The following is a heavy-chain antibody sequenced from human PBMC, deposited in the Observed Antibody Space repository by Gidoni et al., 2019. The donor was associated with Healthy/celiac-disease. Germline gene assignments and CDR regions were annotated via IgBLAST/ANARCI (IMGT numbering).Heavy chain of an antibody. CDR2: ISGSGGST. CDR3: AKDLAIVATLYWFDP. J-gene: IGHJ5*02. V-gene: IGHV3-23*01. D-gene: IGHD5-12*01. CDR1: GFTFSSYA. Sequence: EVQLLESGGGLVQPGGSLRLSCAASGFTFSSYAMRWVRQAPGKGLEWVSAISGSGGSTYYADSVKGRFTISSDNSKNTLYLQMNSLRAEDTAVYYCAKDLAIVATLYWFDPWGQGTLVTVSS.